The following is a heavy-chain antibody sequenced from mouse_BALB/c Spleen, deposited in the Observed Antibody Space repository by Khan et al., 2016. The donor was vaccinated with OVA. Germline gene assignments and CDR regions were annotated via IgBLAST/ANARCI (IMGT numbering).Heavy chain of an antibody. Sequence: EVQLQESGAELGRPGSSVKLSCKTSGFTFTSYGIKWVKQRPGQGLEWIGYIYPGNGYTVYNEKFQGKATLTSDTSSSTAYMQLRSLTSEDSAIDFGAAAYYRNYFDYWGQGTTLTVSS. V-gene: IGHV1S134*01. J-gene: IGHJ2*01. CDR3: AAAYYRNYFDY. D-gene: IGHD2-14*01. CDR2: IYPGNGYT. CDR1: GFTFTSYG.